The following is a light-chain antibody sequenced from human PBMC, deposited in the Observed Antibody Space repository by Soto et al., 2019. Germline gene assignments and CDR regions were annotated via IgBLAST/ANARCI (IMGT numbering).Light chain of an antibody. CDR1: QNVWTY. CDR2: GAS. Sequence: DIQMTQSPPSLSASVGDRVTITCRASQNVWTYLNWYQQKPGKAPRLLLYGASDLEDGVPARFSGSGSGTDFTLTSSSLQPEDYATYYCQQTFYIPRTFGQGTKVDIK. CDR3: QQTFYIPRT. J-gene: IGKJ2*01. V-gene: IGKV1-39*01.